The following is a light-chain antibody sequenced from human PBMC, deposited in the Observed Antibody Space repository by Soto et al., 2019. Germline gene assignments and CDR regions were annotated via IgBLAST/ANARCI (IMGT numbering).Light chain of an antibody. CDR3: SSYTSSSTRVV. CDR2: DVS. Sequence: QSALTQPASASGSPGQSITISCTGTSSDVGGYNYVSWYQQHPGKAPKLMIYDVSNRPSGVSNRFSGSKSGNTASLTISGLQAEDEADYYCSSYTSSSTRVVFGGGTKVTVL. V-gene: IGLV2-14*01. J-gene: IGLJ2*01. CDR1: SSDVGGYNY.